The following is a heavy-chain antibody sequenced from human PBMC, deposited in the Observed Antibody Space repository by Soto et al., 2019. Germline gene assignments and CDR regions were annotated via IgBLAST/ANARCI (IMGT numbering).Heavy chain of an antibody. V-gene: IGHV4-30-2*01. D-gene: IGHD5-12*01. CDR2: IYHSGST. J-gene: IGHJ4*02. CDR3: AAGGGLPRYY. Sequence: QLQLQESGSGLVKPSQTLSLTCAVSGGSISSGGYSWSWIRQPPGKGLEWIGYIYHSGSTYYNPSLKGRVTRSVDRSKHQVSRKLSSVTAADTAVYYCAAGGGLPRYYWGQGTLVTVSS. CDR1: GGSISSGGYS.